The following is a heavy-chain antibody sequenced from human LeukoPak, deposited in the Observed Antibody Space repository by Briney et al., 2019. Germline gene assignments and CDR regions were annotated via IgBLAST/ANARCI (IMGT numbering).Heavy chain of an antibody. J-gene: IGHJ4*02. D-gene: IGHD3-22*01. CDR2: ISYSGNT. CDR1: GGSISSGGYS. CDR3: ARENHYYDSSGFDY. Sequence: PSETLSLTCAVSGGSISSGGYSWSWIRQPPGKGLEWIGYISYSGNTYYNPSLKSRVTISVDTSKNQFSLKLSSVTAADTAVYYCARENHYYDSSGFDYWGQGTLVTVSS. V-gene: IGHV4-30-4*07.